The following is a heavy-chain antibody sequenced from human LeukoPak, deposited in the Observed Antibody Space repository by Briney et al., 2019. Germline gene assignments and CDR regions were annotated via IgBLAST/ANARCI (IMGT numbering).Heavy chain of an antibody. CDR1: GFTFSSYA. CDR3: ARAFARFPRPGAVAGANY. Sequence: PGGSLRLSCAASGFTFSSYAMSWVRQAPGKGLEWVSAISDSGGSTYYADSVKGRFTISKDNSKNTLYLQMNSLRAEDTAVYYCARAFARFPRPGAVAGANYWGQGTLVTVSS. J-gene: IGHJ4*02. D-gene: IGHD6-19*01. CDR2: ISDSGGST. V-gene: IGHV3-23*01.